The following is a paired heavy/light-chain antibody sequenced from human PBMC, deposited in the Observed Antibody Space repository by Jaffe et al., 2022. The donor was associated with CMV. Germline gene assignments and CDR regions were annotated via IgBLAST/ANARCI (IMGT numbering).Heavy chain of an antibody. J-gene: IGHJ4*02. CDR1: GYTFSGYY. D-gene: IGHD5-18*01. Sequence: QVQLVQSGAEVKKPGTSVKVSCKASGYTFSGYYIHWVRQAPGQGLEWMGWISPNSGGTNFAQKFLGRVTMTRDTSISTAYMELSRLRSDDTAVYYCARVHGYSPGYWGQGTLVTVSS. V-gene: IGHV1-2*02. CDR2: ISPNSGGT. CDR3: ARVHGYSPGY.
Light chain of an antibody. V-gene: IGLV2-14*03. CDR3: SSYTSSSTLV. J-gene: IGLJ2*01. CDR2: DVS. CDR1: SSDVGGHDS. Sequence: QSALTQPASVSGSPGQSITISCTGTSSDVGGHDSVSWYQQHPGKAPTLMIYDVSNRPSGISNRFSGSKSGNTASLTISGLQPEDEADYYCSSYTSSSTLVFGGGTKLTVL.